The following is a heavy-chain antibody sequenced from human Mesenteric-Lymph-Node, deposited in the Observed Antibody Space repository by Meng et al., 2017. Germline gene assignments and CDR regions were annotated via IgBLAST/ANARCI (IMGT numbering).Heavy chain of an antibody. CDR1: GYSFTDYY. D-gene: IGHD3-22*01. CDR3: ARASGALKNYYDSSGYYSGYFDY. V-gene: IGHV1-18*04. J-gene: IGHJ4*02. Sequence: ASVKVSCKASGYSFTDYYMHWMRQAPGQGLEWMGWISAYNGNTNYAQKLQGRVTMTTDTSTSTAYMELRSLRSDDTAVYYCARASGALKNYYDSSGYYSGYFDYWGQGTLVTVSS. CDR2: ISAYNGNT.